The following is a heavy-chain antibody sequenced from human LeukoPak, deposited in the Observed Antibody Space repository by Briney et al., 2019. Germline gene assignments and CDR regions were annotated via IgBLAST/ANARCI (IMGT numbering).Heavy chain of an antibody. CDR3: ARAAAYCSGGSCYFDY. Sequence: PGGSLRLSCAASGFTFSSYDMNWVRQAPGKGLEWVSVIHSGGSTYYADSVKGRFTISRDNSKNTLFLQMNSLRAEDTAVYYCARAAAYCSGGSCYFDYWGQGTLVTVSS. CDR2: IHSGGST. CDR1: GFTFSSYD. D-gene: IGHD2-15*01. J-gene: IGHJ4*02. V-gene: IGHV3-53*01.